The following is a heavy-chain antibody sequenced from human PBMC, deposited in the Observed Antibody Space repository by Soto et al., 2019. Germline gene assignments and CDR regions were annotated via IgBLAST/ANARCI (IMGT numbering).Heavy chain of an antibody. V-gene: IGHV3-23*01. CDR2: ISGSGGGA. J-gene: IGHJ4*02. D-gene: IGHD6-13*01. CDR3: ARDFRAGGLIVHDY. Sequence: EVQLLESGGDLVQPGGSLRLSCAASGFNFSKHAMGWVRQAPGKGLEWVSGISGSGGGAKYADSVKGRFTISRDYSRNTLYLQMSSLRVEDTGVYYCARDFRAGGLIVHDYWGQGALVTVSS. CDR1: GFNFSKHA.